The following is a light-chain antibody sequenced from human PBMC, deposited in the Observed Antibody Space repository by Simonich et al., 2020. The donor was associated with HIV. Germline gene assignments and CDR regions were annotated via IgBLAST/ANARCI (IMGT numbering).Light chain of an antibody. CDR2: DAS. Sequence: DIQMTQSPSTLSASVGDRVTITCQASQDIINYLNWYQQRPGKAPKLLIYDASNVKRGVPSRFRVSGSGTDFTLTISSLQPEDFATYYWQHYDTLLRLTFGGGTKVEIK. CDR1: QDIINY. CDR3: QHYDTLLRLT. V-gene: IGKV1-33*01. J-gene: IGKJ4*01.